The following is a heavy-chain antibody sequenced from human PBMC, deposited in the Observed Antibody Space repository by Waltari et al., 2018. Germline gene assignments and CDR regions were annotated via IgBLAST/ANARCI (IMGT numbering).Heavy chain of an antibody. J-gene: IGHJ4*02. V-gene: IGHV4-4*02. CDR3: ARERGIPSRRIDY. D-gene: IGHD6-13*01. CDR2: IYQSGST. CDR1: GGSITSHNW. Sequence: QVQLQESGPRLVKPAGTLSLTCAVSGGSITSHNWWTWVRQPPGKGLEWIGDIYQSGSTNYNPSLKNRVTMSVDKSNNLFSLNLTSVTAADTAVYYCARERGIPSRRIDYWGQGALVTVSS.